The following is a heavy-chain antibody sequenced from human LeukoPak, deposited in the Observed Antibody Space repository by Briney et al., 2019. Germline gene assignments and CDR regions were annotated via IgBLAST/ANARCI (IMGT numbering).Heavy chain of an antibody. CDR3: ARDRIAAAGTDY. CDR2: IYYSGST. V-gene: IGHV4-31*03. D-gene: IGHD6-13*01. CDR1: GGSISSGGYY. J-gene: IGHJ4*02. Sequence: PSETLSLTCTVSGGSISSGGYYWSWIRQHPGKGLEWIGYIYYSGSTYYNPSLKSRVTISVDTSKNQFSLKLSSVTAADTAVYYCARDRIAAAGTDYWGQGTLVTVSS.